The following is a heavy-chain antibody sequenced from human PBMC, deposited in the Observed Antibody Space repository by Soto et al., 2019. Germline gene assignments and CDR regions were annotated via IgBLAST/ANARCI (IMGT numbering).Heavy chain of an antibody. CDR2: MWYDGSRE. J-gene: IGHJ4*02. CDR3: ARDTWGKGYKTLDY. CDR1: GFSLSSKT. V-gene: IGHV3-33*01. D-gene: IGHD3-16*01. Sequence: QVQLVESGGGVVQPGRSLRLSCAVSGFSLSSKTIHWVRQAPGKGPEWVAVMWYDGSREFYVESVRGRFSISVDFSKDTVYLEMNSLRGEDTAVYYCARDTWGKGYKTLDYWGQGTRVTVSS.